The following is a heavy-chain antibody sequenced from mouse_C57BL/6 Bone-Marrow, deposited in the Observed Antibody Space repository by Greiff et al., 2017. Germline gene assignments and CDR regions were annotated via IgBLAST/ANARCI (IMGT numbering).Heavy chain of an antibody. CDR3: STWDGGFDY. D-gene: IGHD2-3*01. CDR2: IDPETGDT. CDR1: GFNIKDDY. Sequence: VQLQQSGAELVRPGASVKLSCTASGFNIKDDYMHWVKQRPEQGLEWIGWIDPETGDTEYASKFQGKATITADTTSNTAYLQLSSMTSEDTAVYYCSTWDGGFDYWGQGTLVTVSA. V-gene: IGHV14-4*01. J-gene: IGHJ3*01.